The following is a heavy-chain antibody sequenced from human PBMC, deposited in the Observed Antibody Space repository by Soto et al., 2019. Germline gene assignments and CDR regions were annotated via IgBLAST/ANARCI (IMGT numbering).Heavy chain of an antibody. CDR1: GYSFSSYA. Sequence: PGESLKISCRGSGYSFSSYAIGWVRQMPGKGLEWMGSIYPGNSETRYSPSFQGQVTISADKSISTAYLPWNSLKASDTAIYYCATRVHGDCRGKYYYAMDVWGQVTTVTVSS. J-gene: IGHJ6*02. CDR2: IYPGNSET. CDR3: ATRVHGDCRGKYYYAMDV. V-gene: IGHV5-51*01. D-gene: IGHD2-21*01.